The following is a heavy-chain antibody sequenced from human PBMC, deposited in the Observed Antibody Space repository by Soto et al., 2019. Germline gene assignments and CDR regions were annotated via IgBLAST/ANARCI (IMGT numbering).Heavy chain of an antibody. CDR2: IKQDGSEK. V-gene: IGHV3-7*01. Sequence: PGGSLRLSCAASGFTFTRYWMSWVRQAPGKGLEWVANIKQDGSEKYYVDSLKGRFTISRDNAKNSLYLQMNSLRVEDTAVYYCATFRAAATFYFDYWGQGALVTVSS. J-gene: IGHJ4*02. D-gene: IGHD6-13*01. CDR3: ATFRAAATFYFDY. CDR1: GFTFTRYW.